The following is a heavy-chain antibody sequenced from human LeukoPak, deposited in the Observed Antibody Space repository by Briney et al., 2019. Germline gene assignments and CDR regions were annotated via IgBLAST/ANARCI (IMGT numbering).Heavy chain of an antibody. CDR1: GGTFSSYA. CDR3: AKEGNLGIAVAGKRGPIDY. J-gene: IGHJ4*02. Sequence: SVKVSCKASGGTFSSYAISWVRQAPGQGLEWMGRIIPIFGTANYAQKFQGRVTITTDESTSTAYMELSSLRSEDTAVYYCAKEGNLGIAVAGKRGPIDYWGQGTLVTVSS. CDR2: IIPIFGTA. D-gene: IGHD6-19*01. V-gene: IGHV1-69*05.